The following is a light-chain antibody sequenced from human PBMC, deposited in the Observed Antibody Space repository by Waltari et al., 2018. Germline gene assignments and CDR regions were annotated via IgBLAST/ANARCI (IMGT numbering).Light chain of an antibody. J-gene: IGKJ1*01. CDR3: QQRGNWPSPSWT. Sequence: EVVLTQSPDTLSLSPGERVTLSCTASQSVTNSLAWYQHKPGQVHRLLIYDASKRATGIPARFSGTGSATDFTLTINSLEPDDFAVYYCQQRGNWPSPSWTFGQGTKVEI. CDR2: DAS. V-gene: IGKV3-11*01. CDR1: QSVTNS.